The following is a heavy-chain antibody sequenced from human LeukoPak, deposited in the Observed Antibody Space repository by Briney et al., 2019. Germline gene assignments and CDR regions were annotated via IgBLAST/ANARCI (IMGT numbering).Heavy chain of an antibody. V-gene: IGHV5-51*01. CDR2: IYPGDSET. Sequence: GESLKISCKGSVYSFTSYWIGWVRQMPGKGLEWMGIIYPGDSETRYSPSFQGQVTISADKSISTAYLQWSSLKASDTAMYYCARLASSLRSYCGGDCYSLSWFDPWGQGTLVTVSS. J-gene: IGHJ5*02. D-gene: IGHD2-21*02. CDR3: ARLASSLRSYCGGDCYSLSWFDP. CDR1: VYSFTSYW.